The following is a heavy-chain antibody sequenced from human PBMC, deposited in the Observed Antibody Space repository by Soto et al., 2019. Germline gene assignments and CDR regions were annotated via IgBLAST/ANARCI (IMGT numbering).Heavy chain of an antibody. CDR1: GFTLSSYW. CDR2: IREDGKEI. CDR3: GTDQWGGAFDI. V-gene: IGHV3-7*01. Sequence: AGSLRLSCAASGFTLSSYWMAVVLQTPGKGLEFVANIREDGKEINYVDSVKGRFTISRDNAKNSLFLQMNSLRDDDTAVYYCGTDQWGGAFDIGGQGTMVTVSS. J-gene: IGHJ3*02. D-gene: IGHD3-10*01.